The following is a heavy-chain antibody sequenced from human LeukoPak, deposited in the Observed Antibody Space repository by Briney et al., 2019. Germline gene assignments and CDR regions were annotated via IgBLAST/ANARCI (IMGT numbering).Heavy chain of an antibody. J-gene: IGHJ4*02. D-gene: IGHD1-26*01. Sequence: GGSLRLSWAAAGFIVSSNCISWVSQAPGKGLEWVSLIYTGRSTYYADSVKGRFTISRDNSKNTVYLQMNSLRDEDTAIYYCARGGGSFQFDNWGQGTLVTVSS. V-gene: IGHV3-53*01. CDR3: ARGGGSFQFDN. CDR2: IYTGRST. CDR1: GFIVSSNC.